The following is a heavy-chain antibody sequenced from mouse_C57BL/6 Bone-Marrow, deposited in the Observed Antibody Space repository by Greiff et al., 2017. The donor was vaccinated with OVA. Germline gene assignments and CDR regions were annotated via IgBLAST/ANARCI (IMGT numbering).Heavy chain of an antibody. CDR2: IHPSDSDT. CDR3: AISEKYYYDYGQGFDY. Sequence: QVQLKQPGAELVKPGASVKVSCKASGYTFTSYWMHWVKQRPGQGLEWIGRIHPSDSDTNYNQKFKGKATLTVDKSSSTAYMQLSSLTSEDSAVYYCAISEKYYYDYGQGFDYWGQGTTLTVSS. D-gene: IGHD2-4*01. V-gene: IGHV1-74*01. J-gene: IGHJ2*01. CDR1: GYTFTSYW.